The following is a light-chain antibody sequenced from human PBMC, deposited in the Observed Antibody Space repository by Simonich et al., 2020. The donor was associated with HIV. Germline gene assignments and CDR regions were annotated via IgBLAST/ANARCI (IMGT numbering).Light chain of an antibody. CDR2: GAS. J-gene: IGKJ2*01. Sequence: EIVMTQSPATLSVSPGERATLSCRPSQSVSSNLTWYQQKPGQAPRLFIYGASTRATGIPARCSGSGSRTEFTLTITSMQAEDFAVYYCQQYNNWPLFFGQGTKVEIK. V-gene: IGKV3-15*01. CDR1: QSVSSN. CDR3: QQYNNWPLF.